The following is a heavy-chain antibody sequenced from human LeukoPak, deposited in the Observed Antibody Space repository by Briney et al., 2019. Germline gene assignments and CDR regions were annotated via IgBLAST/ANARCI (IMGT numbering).Heavy chain of an antibody. CDR1: GGSISSYY. J-gene: IGHJ4*02. V-gene: IGHV4-59*01. CDR3: ARARYSYDYLGLRIYFDL. CDR2: IYYSGST. Sequence: SETLSLTCTVSGGSISSYYWSWIRQPPGKGLEWIGYIYYSGSTNYNPSLKSRVTISVDTSKNQFSLKLSSVTAADTAVYYCARARYSYDYLGLRIYFDLWGQGTLVTVSS. D-gene: IGHD5-18*01.